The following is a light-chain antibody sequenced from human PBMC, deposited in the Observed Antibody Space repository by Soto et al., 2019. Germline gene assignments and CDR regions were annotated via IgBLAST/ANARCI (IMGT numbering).Light chain of an antibody. CDR1: QSVSSN. J-gene: IGKJ1*01. CDR3: QQYAGSPRT. CDR2: SAS. Sequence: EIVITQSPATLPVSPGERATLSCRASQSVSSNLAWYQQKPGQAPRLLIYSASRRATGIPDRFTGSGSGTDFTLTINRVEPEDFAVYFCQQYAGSPRTFGQGTKVDI. V-gene: IGKV3-20*01.